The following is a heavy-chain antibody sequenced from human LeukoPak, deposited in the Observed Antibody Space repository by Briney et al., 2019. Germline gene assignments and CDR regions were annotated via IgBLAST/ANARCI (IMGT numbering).Heavy chain of an antibody. D-gene: IGHD3-10*01. V-gene: IGHV3-30*18. CDR3: AKVITMVRGVIPRTDAYYYYGMDV. CDR1: GFTFSSCG. J-gene: IGHJ6*02. CDR2: ISYDGSNK. Sequence: QPGRSLRLSCAASGFTFSSCGMHWVRQAPGKGLEWVAVISYDGSNKYYADSVKGRFTISRDNSKNTLYLQMNSLRAEDTAVYYCAKVITMVRGVIPRTDAYYYYGMDVWGQGTTVTVSS.